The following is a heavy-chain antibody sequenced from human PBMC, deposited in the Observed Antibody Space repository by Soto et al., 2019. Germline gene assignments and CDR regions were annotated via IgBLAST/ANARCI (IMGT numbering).Heavy chain of an antibody. CDR3: ARDAAPTLNYPHGMDV. D-gene: IGHD1-7*01. V-gene: IGHV6-1*01. Sequence: SQTLSLTCAISGDSVSTNIAAWSWIRQSPSRGLEWLGRTLYRSSKWYNEYAVSVKSRMTINPDTSKNQFSPQLNSVTPEDTAVYYCARDAAPTLNYPHGMDVWGQGTAVTV. CDR1: GDSVSTNIAA. J-gene: IGHJ6*02. CDR2: TLYRSSKWYN.